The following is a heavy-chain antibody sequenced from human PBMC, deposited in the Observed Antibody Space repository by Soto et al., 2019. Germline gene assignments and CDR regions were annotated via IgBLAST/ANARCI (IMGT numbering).Heavy chain of an antibody. CDR2: ISGSGGST. CDR3: ARGLRDCSSTSCYQTAGMDV. V-gene: IGHV3-23*01. Sequence: GGSLRLSCAASGFTFSSYAMSWVRQAPGKGLEWVSAISGSGGSTYYADSVKGRFTISRDNSKNTLYLQMNSLRAEDTAVYYCARGLRDCSSTSCYQTAGMDVWGQGTTVTVSS. J-gene: IGHJ6*02. D-gene: IGHD2-2*01. CDR1: GFTFSSYA.